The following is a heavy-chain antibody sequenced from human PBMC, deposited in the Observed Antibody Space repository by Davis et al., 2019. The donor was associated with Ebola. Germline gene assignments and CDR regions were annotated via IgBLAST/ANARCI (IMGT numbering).Heavy chain of an antibody. J-gene: IGHJ4*02. CDR1: GGTFSSYA. Sequence: AASVKVSCKASGGTFSSYAISWVRQAPGQGLEWMGRIIPILGIANYAQKFQGRVTITADKSTSTAYMELSSLRSEDTAVYYCARDLFSAIVGATTIDYWGQGTLVTVSS. D-gene: IGHD1-26*01. CDR2: IIPILGIA. CDR3: ARDLFSAIVGATTIDY. V-gene: IGHV1-69*04.